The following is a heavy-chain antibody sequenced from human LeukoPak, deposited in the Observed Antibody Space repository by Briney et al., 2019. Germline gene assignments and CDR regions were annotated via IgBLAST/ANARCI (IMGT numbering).Heavy chain of an antibody. Sequence: SETLSLTCTVSGGSISGYYWSWIRQPPGKELEWIGYIYESGSTDYNPSLRSRVTISIDTSKNQFSLKLNSVTAADTAVYYCARALYSRSSGVWFDPWGQGTLVTVSS. J-gene: IGHJ5*02. CDR2: IYESGST. V-gene: IGHV4-59*01. D-gene: IGHD6-6*01. CDR1: GGSISGYY. CDR3: ARALYSRSSGVWFDP.